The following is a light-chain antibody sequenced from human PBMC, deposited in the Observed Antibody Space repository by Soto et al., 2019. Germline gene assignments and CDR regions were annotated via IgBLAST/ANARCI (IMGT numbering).Light chain of an antibody. V-gene: IGKV3-15*01. J-gene: IGKJ5*01. CDR2: GAS. CDR1: QSVSTS. CDR3: QQYNNWPIT. Sequence: EIVLTQSPGTLSLSPGERATLSCRASQSVSTSYVAWYQQKPGQAPRLLIYGASTRATGIPARFSGSGSGTEFTLTISSLQSEDFAVYYCQQYNNWPITFGQGTRLEIK.